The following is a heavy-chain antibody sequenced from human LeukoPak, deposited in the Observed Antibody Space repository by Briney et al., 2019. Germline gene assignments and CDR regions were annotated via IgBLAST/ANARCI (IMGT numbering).Heavy chain of an antibody. CDR3: ARAGTYYYDSRARFDP. J-gene: IGHJ5*02. D-gene: IGHD3-22*01. V-gene: IGHV1-46*01. CDR1: GYTFTSYY. CDR2: INPSGGST. Sequence: GASVKVSCKASGYTFTSYYMHWVRQAPGQGLEWMGIINPSGGSTSYAQKFQGRVTMTRDTSTSTVYMELSSLRSEDTAVYYCARAGTYYYDSRARFDPWGQGTLVTVSS.